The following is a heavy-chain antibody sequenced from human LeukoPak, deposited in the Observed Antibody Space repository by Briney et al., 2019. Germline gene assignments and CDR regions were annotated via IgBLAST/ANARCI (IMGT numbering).Heavy chain of an antibody. D-gene: IGHD1-26*01. J-gene: IGHJ4*02. V-gene: IGHV4-4*07. CDR2: ISTSGTT. CDR3: AREATVVGATII. CDR1: GGSVTTYY. Sequence: PSETLSLTCTVSGGSVTTYYWSCIRQSAGKGLEWIGHISTSGTTTYNPSLKSRVTMSVDTSKNQFSLKLTSVTAADTAVYYCAREATVVGATIIWGQGTLVTVSP.